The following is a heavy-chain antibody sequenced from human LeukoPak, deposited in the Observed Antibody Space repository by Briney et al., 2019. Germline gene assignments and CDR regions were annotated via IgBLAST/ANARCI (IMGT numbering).Heavy chain of an antibody. CDR3: AKASIAGAPRGYYFDY. V-gene: IGHV3-23*01. J-gene: IGHJ4*02. Sequence: GGSLRLXCAASGFTFSSYAMSWVRQTPGKGLEWVSAISARGDSTYHADSVKGRLTISRDNSKNTLYVQMNNLRAEDTAVYYCAKASIAGAPRGYYFDYWGQGALVTVSS. CDR1: GFTFSSYA. CDR2: ISARGDST. D-gene: IGHD1-26*01.